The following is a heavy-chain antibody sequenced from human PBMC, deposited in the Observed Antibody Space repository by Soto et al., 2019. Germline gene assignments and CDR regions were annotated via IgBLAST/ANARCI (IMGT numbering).Heavy chain of an antibody. CDR1: GGTFSSYA. J-gene: IGHJ4*02. CDR3: ARDGRGDGYSSSWDNY. Sequence: QVQLVQSGAEVKKPGSSVKVSCKASGGTFSSYAISWVRQAPGQGLEWMGGIIPIFGTANYAQKFQGRVTITADESTSTAYMELSCLRSEDTAVYYCARDGRGDGYSSSWDNYWGQGTLVTVSS. D-gene: IGHD6-13*01. CDR2: IIPIFGTA. V-gene: IGHV1-69*12.